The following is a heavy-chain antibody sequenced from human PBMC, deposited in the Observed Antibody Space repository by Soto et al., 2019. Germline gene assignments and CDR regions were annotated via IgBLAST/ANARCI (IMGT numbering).Heavy chain of an antibody. Sequence: QVQLQQWGAGLLKPSETLSLTCAVYGGSFSGYYWSWIRQPPGKGLEWIGEINHSGSTNYNPSLTSGVTISVDTSKNQFSLKLSSVTAADTAVDYCARGQWLTDYWGQGTLVTVSS. J-gene: IGHJ4*02. D-gene: IGHD6-19*01. CDR2: INHSGST. CDR3: ARGQWLTDY. CDR1: GGSFSGYY. V-gene: IGHV4-34*01.